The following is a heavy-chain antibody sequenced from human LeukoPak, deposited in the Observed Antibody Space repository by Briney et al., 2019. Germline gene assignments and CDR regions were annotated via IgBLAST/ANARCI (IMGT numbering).Heavy chain of an antibody. V-gene: IGHV4-59*12. CDR1: GGSISSYY. Sequence: SETLSLTCTVSGGSISSYYWSWIRQPPGKGLEWIGYIYYSGSTNYNPSLKSRVTISVDTSKNQFSLKLSSVTAADTAVYYCARVWDTARRPFDYWGQGTLVTVSS. CDR3: ARVWDTARRPFDY. J-gene: IGHJ4*02. CDR2: IYYSGST. D-gene: IGHD5-18*01.